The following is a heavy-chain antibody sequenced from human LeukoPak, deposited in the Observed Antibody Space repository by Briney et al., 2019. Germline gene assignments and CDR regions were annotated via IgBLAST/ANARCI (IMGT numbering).Heavy chain of an antibody. D-gene: IGHD2-21*01. Sequence: GGSLRLSCVASGFTISDHYMDWVRQAPGRGLEWVGRSRSKGNGYTTEYAASVKGRFTISRDHSKNSLYLQMKSLKTEDTAVYYCTRDPGRLGGGTCFEDYFDCWGQGPLVTVSS. CDR3: TRDPGRLGGGTCFEDYFDC. J-gene: IGHJ4*02. CDR1: GFTISDHY. V-gene: IGHV3-72*01. CDR2: SRSKGNGYTT.